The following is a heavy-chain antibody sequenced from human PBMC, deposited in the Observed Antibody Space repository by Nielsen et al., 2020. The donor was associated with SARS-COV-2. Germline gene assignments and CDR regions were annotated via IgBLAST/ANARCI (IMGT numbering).Heavy chain of an antibody. D-gene: IGHD2-2*01. J-gene: IGHJ4*02. CDR1: GYSFTSYW. V-gene: IGHV5-51*01. CDR3: ARRETFDSRNRYCSSTSCPTPFDY. Sequence: GESLKISCKGSGYSFTSYWIGWVRQMPGKGLEWMGIIYPGDSDTRYSPSFQGQVTISADKSISTAYLQWSSLKASDPAMYYCARRETFDSRNRYCSSTSCPTPFDYWSQGTLVTVSS. CDR2: IYPGDSDT.